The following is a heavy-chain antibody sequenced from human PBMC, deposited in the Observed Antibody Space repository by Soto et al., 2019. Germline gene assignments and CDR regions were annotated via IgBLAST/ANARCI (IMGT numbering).Heavy chain of an antibody. J-gene: IGHJ4*02. D-gene: IGHD2-15*01. V-gene: IGHV3-23*01. CDR2: ISGSGGST. Sequence: EVQLLESGGGLVQPGGSLRLSCAASGFTFSTYARSWFRQAPGKGRDWFSAISGSGGSTYYADSVKGRFTISRDNSKNTLYLQMNSLRAEDTAVYYCANAAGPYCSGGSCSYDYWGQGTLVTVSS. CDR3: ANAAGPYCSGGSCSYDY. CDR1: GFTFSTYA.